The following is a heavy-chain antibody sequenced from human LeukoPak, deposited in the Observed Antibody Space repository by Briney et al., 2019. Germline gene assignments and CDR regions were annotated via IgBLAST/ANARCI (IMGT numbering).Heavy chain of an antibody. CDR3: AGGGTSSSGWFDGTYYSDY. V-gene: IGHV1-2*02. Sequence: ASVKVSCKASGYTFTGYYMHWVRQAPGQGLEWMGWINPNSGGTNYAQKFQGRVTMTRGTSISTAYMELSRLRSDDTAVYYCAGGGTSSSGWFDGTYYSDYWGQGTLVTVSS. CDR2: INPNSGGT. CDR1: GYTFTGYY. J-gene: IGHJ4*02. D-gene: IGHD6-19*01.